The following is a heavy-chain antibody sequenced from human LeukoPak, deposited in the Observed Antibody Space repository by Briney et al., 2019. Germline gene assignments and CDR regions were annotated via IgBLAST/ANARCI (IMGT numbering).Heavy chain of an antibody. D-gene: IGHD1-26*01. CDR3: ARDKKVGATNFDY. Sequence: GGSLRLSCAASGFTFSSYWMSWVRQAPGKGPEWVANIKQDGGEIYYVDSVKGRFTISRDNAKNSLYLQMNSLRAEDTAVYYCARDKKVGATNFDYWGQGTLVTVSS. CDR1: GFTFSSYW. CDR2: IKQDGGEI. J-gene: IGHJ4*02. V-gene: IGHV3-7*03.